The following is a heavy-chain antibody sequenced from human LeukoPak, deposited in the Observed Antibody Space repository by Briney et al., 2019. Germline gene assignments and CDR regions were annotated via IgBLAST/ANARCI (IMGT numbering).Heavy chain of an antibody. CDR1: GYTFTGYY. J-gene: IGHJ4*02. CDR3: ARRFGWG. D-gene: IGHD3-3*01. Sequence: ASVKVSCKASGYTFTGYYMHWVRQAPGQGLEWMGWINPNSGGTNYAQKSQGWVTMTRDTSISTAYLQWSSLKASDTAMYYCARRFGWGWGQGTLVTVSS. CDR2: INPNSGGT. V-gene: IGHV1-2*04.